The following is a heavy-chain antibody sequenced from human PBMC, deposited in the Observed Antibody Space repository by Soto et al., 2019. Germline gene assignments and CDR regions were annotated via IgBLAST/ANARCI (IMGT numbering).Heavy chain of an antibody. V-gene: IGHV3-23*01. D-gene: IGHD2-8*01. CDR1: GFTFYSPYRHG. CDR3: VSWVSAHFDY. Sequence: PGGSLRLSCAASGFTFYSPYRHGMSWVRQSPGKGPEWVSTISSNGANTHYAESVKGRFTISKDASRNTVHLHMNSLRAEDTATYFCVSWVSAHFDYWGHGTPVTVSS. J-gene: IGHJ4*01. CDR2: ISSNGANT.